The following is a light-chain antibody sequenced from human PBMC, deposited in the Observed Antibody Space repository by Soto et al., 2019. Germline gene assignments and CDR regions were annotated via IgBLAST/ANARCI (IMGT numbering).Light chain of an antibody. Sequence: DIQMTQSPSSLSASVGDRVTITCRASQSISRNLNWYQQKPGKAPKVLIYATTSLQGGVPSTFSGSGSGTDFTLIIRSLQPEDFATYYCQQTYSSPWTFGQGTKVEIK. J-gene: IGKJ1*01. CDR2: ATT. CDR1: QSISRN. CDR3: QQTYSSPWT. V-gene: IGKV1-39*01.